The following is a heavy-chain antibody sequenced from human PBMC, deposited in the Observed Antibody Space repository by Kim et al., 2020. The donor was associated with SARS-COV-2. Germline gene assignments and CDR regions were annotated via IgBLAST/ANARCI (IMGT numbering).Heavy chain of an antibody. CDR2: IYPGDSDI. J-gene: IGHJ1*01. V-gene: IGHV5-51*01. Sequence: GESLKISCKAFGYSFTNYWIGWVRQMPGKGLEWMGIIYPGDSDIRYSPSFQRQVNISVDTSISTAYLQWSSLKASDSAIYYCARSRYGYGLFDFWGQGTL. CDR3: ARSRYGYGLFDF. CDR1: GYSFTNYW. D-gene: IGHD5-18*01.